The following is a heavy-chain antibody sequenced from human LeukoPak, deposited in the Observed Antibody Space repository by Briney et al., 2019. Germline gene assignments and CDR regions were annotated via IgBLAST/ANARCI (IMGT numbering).Heavy chain of an antibody. CDR3: ARAYSGNSFYFDN. J-gene: IGHJ4*02. V-gene: IGHV4-59*01. Sequence: SENLSLTCTVSGGSISSYYWSWIRQPPGKGLEWIGYIYYSGSTNYNPSLKSRVTISVDTSKNQFSLKLSSVTAADTAVYYCARAYSGNSFYFDNWGQGTLVTVSS. CDR1: GGSISSYY. D-gene: IGHD1-26*01. CDR2: IYYSGST.